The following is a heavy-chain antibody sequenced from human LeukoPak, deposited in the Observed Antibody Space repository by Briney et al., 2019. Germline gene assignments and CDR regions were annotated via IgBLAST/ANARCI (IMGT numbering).Heavy chain of an antibody. V-gene: IGHV3-64D*06. CDR2: IGGNGDTT. CDR3: VKDEGYCSSVSCSPSY. J-gene: IGHJ4*02. D-gene: IGHD2-2*01. Sequence: GGPLRLSCAASGFNFRNYPMHWVRQPQGKGLEYFPPIGGNGDTTYYEDSVKGRVTISRDNSKNTLYLQLSSLRVEDTAVYYCVKDEGYCSSVSCSPSYWGQGTLVTVSS. CDR1: GFNFRNYP.